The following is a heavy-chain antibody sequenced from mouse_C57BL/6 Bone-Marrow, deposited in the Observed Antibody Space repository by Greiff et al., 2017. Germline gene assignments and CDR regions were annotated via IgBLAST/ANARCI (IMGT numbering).Heavy chain of an antibody. J-gene: IGHJ3*01. CDR1: GYTFTSYW. Sequence: QVQLQQSGAELVRPGTSVKLSCKASGYTFTSYWMHWVKQRPGQGLEWIGVIDPSDSYTNYNQKFKGKATLTVDTSSSTAYMQLSSLTSEDSAVCYCAGSGYPAWFAYWGQGTLVTVSA. CDR2: IDPSDSYT. D-gene: IGHD3-1*01. V-gene: IGHV1-59*01. CDR3: AGSGYPAWFAY.